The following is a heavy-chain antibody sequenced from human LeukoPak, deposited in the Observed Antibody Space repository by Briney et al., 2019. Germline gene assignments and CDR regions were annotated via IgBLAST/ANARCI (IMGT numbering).Heavy chain of an antibody. J-gene: IGHJ4*02. Sequence: PGGPLRLSCAACGFTFSSYGMHWVRQAPGKGLVWLAVIWYDGSEKYYADSVKGRVTISRDNSKNTLYLQMSSLRVEDTALYYCVRGGCRSTSCYDYWGQGTLVTVSS. CDR2: IWYDGSEK. D-gene: IGHD2-2*01. CDR3: VRGGCRSTSCYDY. V-gene: IGHV3-33*01. CDR1: GFTFSSYG.